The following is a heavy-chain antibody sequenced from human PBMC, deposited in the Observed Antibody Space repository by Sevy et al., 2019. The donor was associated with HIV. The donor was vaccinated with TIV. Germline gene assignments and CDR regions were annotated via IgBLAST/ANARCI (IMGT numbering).Heavy chain of an antibody. J-gene: IGHJ4*02. CDR3: VRAIAKDGSF. D-gene: IGHD6-13*01. Sequence: GGSLRLSCVASGFTLNNYWMHWVRQAPGKGLEWVAHINQDGGVTYYVDSVRGRFTISRDNGRNLVFLQMNSLRVDDTALYFCVRAIAKDGSFWGQGTLVTVSS. V-gene: IGHV3-7*01. CDR2: INQDGGVT. CDR1: GFTLNNYW.